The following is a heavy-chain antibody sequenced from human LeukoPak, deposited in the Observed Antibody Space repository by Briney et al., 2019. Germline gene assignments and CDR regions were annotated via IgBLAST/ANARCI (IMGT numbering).Heavy chain of an antibody. Sequence: KPSETLSLTCTVSGGSISSGGYYWSWIRQHPGKGLEWIGYIYYSGSTYYNLSLGSRLTISVDTSKNQFSLKLSSVTAADTAVYYCARGQLSWFDPWGQGTLVTVSS. CDR2: IYYSGST. CDR3: ARGQLSWFDP. CDR1: GGSISSGGYY. V-gene: IGHV4-31*03. J-gene: IGHJ5*02. D-gene: IGHD1-1*01.